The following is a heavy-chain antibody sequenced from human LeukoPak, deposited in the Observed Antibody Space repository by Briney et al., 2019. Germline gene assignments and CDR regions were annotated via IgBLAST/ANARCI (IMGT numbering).Heavy chain of an antibody. CDR1: GFTFSSYA. Sequence: GRSLRLSCAASGFTFSSYAMHWVRQAPGKGLEWVAVISYDGSNKYYADSVKGRFTISRDNSKNTLYLQMNSLRAEDTAVYYCAKERFSQWLPTQRALGYWGQGTLVTVSS. CDR3: AKERFSQWLPTQRALGY. D-gene: IGHD6-19*01. J-gene: IGHJ4*02. V-gene: IGHV3-30-3*01. CDR2: ISYDGSNK.